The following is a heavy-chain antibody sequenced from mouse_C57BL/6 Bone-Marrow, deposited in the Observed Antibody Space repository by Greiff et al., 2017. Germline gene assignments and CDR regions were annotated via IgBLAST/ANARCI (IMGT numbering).Heavy chain of an antibody. J-gene: IGHJ1*03. D-gene: IGHD1-1*01. Sequence: VQLKQSGAELVRPGASVKLSCTASGFNIKDDYMHWVKQRPEQGLEWIGWIDPENGDTEYASKFQGKATITADTSSNTAYLQLSSLTSEDTAVYYCTTGGFITTVVSWYFDVWGTGTTVTVSS. CDR3: TTGGFITTVVSWYFDV. CDR2: IDPENGDT. V-gene: IGHV14-4*01. CDR1: GFNIKDDY.